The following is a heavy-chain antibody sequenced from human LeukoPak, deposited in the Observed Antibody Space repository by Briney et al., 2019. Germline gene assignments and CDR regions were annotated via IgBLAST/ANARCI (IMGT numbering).Heavy chain of an antibody. CDR3: LTIVETDLDAFDI. CDR2: ISSSSTSI. CDR1: GFTFSSYT. V-gene: IGHV3-21*01. Sequence: SGGSLRLSCAASGFTFSSYTMNWVRQAPGKGLEWVSSISSSSTSIYYADSVKGRFTISRDNAKNSLYLQMNSLRAEDTAVYYCLTIVETDLDAFDIWGQGTKVTVSS. D-gene: IGHD2-21*01. J-gene: IGHJ3*02.